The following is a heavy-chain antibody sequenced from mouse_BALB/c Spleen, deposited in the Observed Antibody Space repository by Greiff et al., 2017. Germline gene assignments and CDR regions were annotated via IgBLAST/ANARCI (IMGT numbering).Heavy chain of an antibody. J-gene: IGHJ3*01. D-gene: IGHD1-1*01. V-gene: IGHV1-80*01. CDR1: GYAFSSYW. Sequence: QVQLQQSGAELVRPGSSVKISCKASGYAFSSYWMNWVKQRPGQGLEWIGQIYPGDGDTNYNGKFKGKATLTADKSSSTAYMQLSSLTSEDSAVYCCAGHYCGSRVFADWGQGTLVTGAA. CDR2: IYPGDGDT. CDR3: AGHYCGSRVFAD.